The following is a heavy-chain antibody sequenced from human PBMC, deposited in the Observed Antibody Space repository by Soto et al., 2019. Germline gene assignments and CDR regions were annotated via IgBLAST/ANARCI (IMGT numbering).Heavy chain of an antibody. CDR2: ISPDGSDK. CDR1: GLTFSGHR. V-gene: IGHV3-7*03. CDR3: ASRPAGNTYHAVFDF. Sequence: VRLVESGGTLVQPGGSLRISCAASGLTFSGHRMTWVRQTPGKGPEWVANISPDGSDKSYVDSVKGRFTISRDNDKNSLSLQLDSLSAEDTAVYYCASRPAGNTYHAVFDFWGQGTLVTVSS. D-gene: IGHD6-6*01. J-gene: IGHJ4*02.